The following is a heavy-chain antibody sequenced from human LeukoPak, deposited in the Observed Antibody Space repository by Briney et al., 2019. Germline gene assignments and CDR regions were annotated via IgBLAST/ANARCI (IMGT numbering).Heavy chain of an antibody. CDR1: GFNFNDAW. CDR3: TAGLGKTDDDS. CDR2: VRTTAEGETT. Sequence: GGSLRLSCEGSGFNFNDAWMSWIRQAPGKGLEWVGRVRTTAEGETTDYAAPVRGRFIISRDGSKSMAYLQMNRLETEDTAIYYCTAGLGKTDDDSWGQGTLVTVSS. V-gene: IGHV3-15*01. J-gene: IGHJ4*02. D-gene: IGHD4-11*01.